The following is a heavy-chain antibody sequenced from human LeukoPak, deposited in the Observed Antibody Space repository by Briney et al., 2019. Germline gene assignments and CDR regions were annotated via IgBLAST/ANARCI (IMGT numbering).Heavy chain of an antibody. CDR1: GFTFSSYS. J-gene: IGHJ4*02. CDR2: VYSGDGT. CDR3: VRDREYCSSTSCSHYFDY. V-gene: IGHV3-66*01. D-gene: IGHD2-2*01. Sequence: GGSLRLSCAASGFTFSSYSMSWVRQAPGKGLEWVSVVYSGDGTYYADSVKGRFTISRDNSKNTLYLQMNSLRAEDTAVYYCVRDREYCSSTSCSHYFDYWGQGTLVTVSS.